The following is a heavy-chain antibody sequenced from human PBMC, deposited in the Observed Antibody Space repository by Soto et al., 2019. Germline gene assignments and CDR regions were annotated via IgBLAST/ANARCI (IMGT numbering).Heavy chain of an antibody. Sequence: QVELVQAGTEVKKPGASVKIPCKASAYTFTDYAIHWLRQAPGHRLEWMGWINAGNGDTKYSQKFQGRVNITRDTSSNTAYMGLTHLTSEETAFYFCARSVTIFGVVSDTPFDLGGRGSQVSVSS. CDR1: AYTFTDYA. V-gene: IGHV1-3*01. CDR3: ARSVTIFGVVSDTPFDL. J-gene: IGHJ2*01. CDR2: INAGNGDT. D-gene: IGHD3-3*01.